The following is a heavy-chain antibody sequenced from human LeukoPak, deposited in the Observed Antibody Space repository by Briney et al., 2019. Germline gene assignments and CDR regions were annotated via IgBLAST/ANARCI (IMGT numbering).Heavy chain of an antibody. D-gene: IGHD6-13*01. J-gene: IGHJ6*03. Sequence: WGSLRLSCAASEFTFSRYWMTWVRQAPGKGLEWVATINQDESEKYYVDSMEGRFTISRDNAKNSLYLQMNSLRAEDTAVYYCARLSPPPAAGSNYYYMDVWGKGTTVTVSS. V-gene: IGHV3-7*01. CDR3: ARLSPPPAAGSNYYYMDV. CDR1: EFTFSRYW. CDR2: INQDESEK.